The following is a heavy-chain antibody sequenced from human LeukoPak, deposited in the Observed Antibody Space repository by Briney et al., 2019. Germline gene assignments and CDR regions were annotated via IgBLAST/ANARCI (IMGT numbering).Heavy chain of an antibody. V-gene: IGHV1-69*04. Sequence: SVKVSCKASGGTFSSYAISWVRQAPGQGLEWMGRIIPILGIANYAQKFQGRVTMTRDTSTSTVYMELSSLRSEDTAVYYCARDRVVVAATSGMDVWGQGATVTVSS. J-gene: IGHJ6*02. CDR1: GGTFSSYA. CDR3: ARDRVVVAATSGMDV. CDR2: IIPILGIA. D-gene: IGHD2-15*01.